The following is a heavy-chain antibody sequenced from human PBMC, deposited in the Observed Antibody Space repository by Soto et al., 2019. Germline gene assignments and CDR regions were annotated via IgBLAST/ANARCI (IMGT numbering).Heavy chain of an antibody. D-gene: IGHD1-1*01. CDR2: IFSNDER. V-gene: IGHV2-26*01. J-gene: IGHJ5*02. CDR1: GFSLSNAGMG. Sequence: QVTLKESGPVLVKPTETLTLTCTVSGFSLSNAGMGVSWIRQPPGKALEWLAHIFSNDERRFSTSLKNRLTIAKDTFNSQVVLIMTNMDPVDTATYYWAQTEDGGRSRTPAGWFAAWGQGTLVTVSS. CDR3: AQTEDGGRSRTPAGWFAA.